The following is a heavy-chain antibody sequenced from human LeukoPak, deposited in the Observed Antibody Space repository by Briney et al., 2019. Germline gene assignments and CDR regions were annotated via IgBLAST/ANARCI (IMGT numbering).Heavy chain of an antibody. V-gene: IGHV7-4-1*02. Sequence: LEWMGWINTNTGSPTYAQAFTGRFVFSLDTSVSTAYLQISSLKAEDTAVYYCACYDCGDYWGQGTLVTVSS. J-gene: IGHJ4*02. CDR2: INTNTGSP. CDR3: ACYDCGDY. D-gene: IGHD2-2*01.